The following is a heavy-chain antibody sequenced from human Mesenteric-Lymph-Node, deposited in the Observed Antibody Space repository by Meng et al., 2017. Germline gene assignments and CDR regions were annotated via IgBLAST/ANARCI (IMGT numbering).Heavy chain of an antibody. CDR2: ISSSGSTI. V-gene: IGHV3-48*04. CDR1: GFTFSSYW. D-gene: IGHD1/OR15-1a*01. J-gene: IGHJ1*01. CDR3: AKDMKSGRTNWYNFNFHH. Sequence: GRSLKISCAASGFTFSSYWMSWVRQAPGKGLEWVSYISSSGSTIYYADSVKGRFTISRDNAKNSLYLQMNSLRLEDTALYYCAKDMKSGRTNWYNFNFHHWGQGTLVTVSS.